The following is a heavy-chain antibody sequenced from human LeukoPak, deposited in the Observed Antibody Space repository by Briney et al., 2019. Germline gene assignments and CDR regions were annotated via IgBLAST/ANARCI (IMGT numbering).Heavy chain of an antibody. CDR1: GYTFTGYY. CDR3: ARDFNPRASANDY. Sequence: ASVKVSCKASGYTFTGYYMHWVRQAPGQGLEWMGWINPNSGGTNYAQKFQGRVTMTRDTSISTACMELSRLRSDDTAVYYCARDFNPRASANDYWGQGTLVTVSS. J-gene: IGHJ4*02. D-gene: IGHD1-14*01. CDR2: INPNSGGT. V-gene: IGHV1-2*02.